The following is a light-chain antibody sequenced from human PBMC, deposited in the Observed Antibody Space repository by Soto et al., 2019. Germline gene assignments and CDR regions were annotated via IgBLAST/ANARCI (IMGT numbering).Light chain of an antibody. J-gene: IGLJ2*01. CDR2: GNR. V-gene: IGLV1-40*01. Sequence: QSVLTQPPSVSGAPGQRVTISCTGNSSNLGAGYDVHWYQQLPGAAPKLVIFGNRNRPSGVPDRFSGSKSGNTASLTVSGLQPEDEADYYCTSFAGSNNLGLFGGGTKLTVL. CDR1: SSNLGAGYD. CDR3: TSFAGSNNLGL.